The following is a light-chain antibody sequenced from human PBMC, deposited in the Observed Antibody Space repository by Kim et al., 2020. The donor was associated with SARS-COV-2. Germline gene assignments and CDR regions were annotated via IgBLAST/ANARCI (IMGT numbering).Light chain of an antibody. CDR3: QTWGTGILV. Sequence: ASVKLTCTLSSGHGSYAIAWHQQQPEKGPRYLMKLNSDGSHNKGDGIPDRFSGSSSGAERYLTISSLQSEDEADYYCQTWGTGILVFGGGTQLTVL. J-gene: IGLJ3*02. CDR1: SGHGSYA. V-gene: IGLV4-69*01. CDR2: LNSDGSH.